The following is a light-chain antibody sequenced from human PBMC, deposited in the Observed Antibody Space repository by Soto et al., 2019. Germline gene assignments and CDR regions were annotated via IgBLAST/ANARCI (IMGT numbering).Light chain of an antibody. Sequence: QSALTQPASVSGSPGQSITISCTGTSSDVGGFDYVSWYQVLPGKSTKLMISEVNNRPSGVSYRFSGSKSGNTASLTISGLQAEDEADYYCSSFTSTTAVVFGGVTQLTVL. CDR2: EVN. J-gene: IGLJ2*01. V-gene: IGLV2-14*01. CDR3: SSFTSTTAVV. CDR1: SSDVGGFDY.